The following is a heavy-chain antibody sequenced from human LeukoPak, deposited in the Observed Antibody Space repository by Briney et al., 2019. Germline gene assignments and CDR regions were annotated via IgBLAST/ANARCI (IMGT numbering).Heavy chain of an antibody. CDR2: IWYDGSNK. Sequence: QPGRSLRLSCAASGFTFSSYGMHWVRQAPGKGLEWVAVIWYDGSNKYYADSVKGRFTIFRDNSKNTLYLQMNSLRAEDTAVYYCARGRDYYMDVWGKGTTVTVSS. CDR3: ARGRDYYMDV. J-gene: IGHJ6*03. V-gene: IGHV3-33*01. CDR1: GFTFSSYG. D-gene: IGHD3-10*01.